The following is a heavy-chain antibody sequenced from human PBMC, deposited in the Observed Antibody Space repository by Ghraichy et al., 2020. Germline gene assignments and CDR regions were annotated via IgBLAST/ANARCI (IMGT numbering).Heavy chain of an antibody. CDR1: GGSISSSSYY. D-gene: IGHD5-12*01. J-gene: IGHJ4*02. V-gene: IGHV4-39*01. CDR3: AARGLRFRYFDY. Sequence: SETLSLTCTVSGGSISSSSYYWGWIRQPPGKGLEWIGSIYYSGSTYYNPSLKSRVTISVDTSKNQFSLKLSSVTAADTAVYYCAARGLRFRYFDYWGQGTLVTVSS. CDR2: IYYSGST.